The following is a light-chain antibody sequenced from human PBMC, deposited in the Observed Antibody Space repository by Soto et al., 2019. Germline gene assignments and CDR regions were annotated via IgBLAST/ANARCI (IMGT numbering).Light chain of an antibody. CDR2: LND. V-gene: IGLV1-44*01. CDR1: SSNIGDNP. J-gene: IGLJ1*01. CDR3: AAWDYSLNAL. Sequence: QSVLTQPPSASGTPGQSVTISCSGSSSNIGDNPVNWYRHLPGAAPTLLIYLNDQRPSGVPDRFSGSKSGTSGSLVISGLQPGDEADYYCAAWDYSLNALFGTGTKLTVL.